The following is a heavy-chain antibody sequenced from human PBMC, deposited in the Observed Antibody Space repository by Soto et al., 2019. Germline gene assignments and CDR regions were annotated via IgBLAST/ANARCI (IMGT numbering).Heavy chain of an antibody. CDR1: GFTFINSA. Sequence: QVQLVESGGGVVQPGTSLRLSCAASGFTFINSAMHWVRQAPGTGLEWVAAITYDGAKTYYADSVKGRFTISRDSSKNALYLQMNSLRPEDTAVYYCASLPWEDIVANRGSYGVPWGQGTLVTVSS. D-gene: IGHD2-21*01. J-gene: IGHJ5*02. CDR2: ITYDGAKT. V-gene: IGHV3-30*04. CDR3: ASLPWEDIVANRGSYGVP.